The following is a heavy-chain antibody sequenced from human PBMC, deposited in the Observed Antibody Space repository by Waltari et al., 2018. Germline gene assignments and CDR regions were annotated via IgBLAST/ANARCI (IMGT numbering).Heavy chain of an antibody. CDR2: ISYDGSNK. J-gene: IGHJ4*02. D-gene: IGHD3-10*01. CDR1: GFTFSSYA. V-gene: IGHV3-30*01. Sequence: QVQLVESGGGVVQPGRSLRLSCAASGFTFSSYAMHWVRQAPGKGLEGGAVISYDGSNKYYADSVKGRFTISRDNSKNTLYLQMNSLRAEDTAVYYCARGDYGSGSYPLFWGQGTLVTVSS. CDR3: ARGDYGSGSYPLF.